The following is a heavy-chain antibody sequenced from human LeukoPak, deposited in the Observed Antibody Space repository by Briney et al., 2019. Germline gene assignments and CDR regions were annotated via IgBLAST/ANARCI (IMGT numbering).Heavy chain of an antibody. J-gene: IGHJ5*02. Sequence: GGSLRLSCAASGFTFSSYWMSWFRQAPGKGLEWVANIKQDGSEKYYVDSVKGRFTISRDNAKNSLYLQMNSLRAEDTAVYYCARVHLDYDFWSGYLNWFDPWGQGTLVTVSS. CDR1: GFTFSSYW. V-gene: IGHV3-7*03. D-gene: IGHD3-3*01. CDR3: ARVHLDYDFWSGYLNWFDP. CDR2: IKQDGSEK.